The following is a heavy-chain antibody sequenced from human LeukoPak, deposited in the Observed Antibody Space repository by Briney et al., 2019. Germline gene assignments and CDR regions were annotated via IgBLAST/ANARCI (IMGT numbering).Heavy chain of an antibody. CDR2: IIPIIGVA. CDR3: ARGSSTSGWFDP. Sequence: ASVKVSCKASGGTFSRYAITWGGQAPGQGLGWLGGIIPIIGVANYAQKFQGRVTIIADKSTSTTYMELSSLRSEDTAVYYCARGSSTSGWFDPWGQGALVTVSP. V-gene: IGHV1-69*10. J-gene: IGHJ5*02. CDR1: GGTFSRYA. D-gene: IGHD2-2*01.